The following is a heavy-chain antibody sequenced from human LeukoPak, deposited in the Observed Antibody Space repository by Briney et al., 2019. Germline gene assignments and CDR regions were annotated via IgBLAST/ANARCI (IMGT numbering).Heavy chain of an antibody. V-gene: IGHV4-61*09. CDR1: GGSISSGSYY. CDR3: ARYYYGSGEGILAYYYYYMDV. Sequence: PSQTLSLTCTVSGGSISSGSYYWSWIRQPAGKGLEWIGEIYHSGSTNYNPSLKSRVTIAVDKSKNQFSLKLSSVTAADTAVYYCARYYYGSGEGILAYYYYYMDVWGKGTTVTVSS. J-gene: IGHJ6*03. CDR2: IYHSGST. D-gene: IGHD3-10*01.